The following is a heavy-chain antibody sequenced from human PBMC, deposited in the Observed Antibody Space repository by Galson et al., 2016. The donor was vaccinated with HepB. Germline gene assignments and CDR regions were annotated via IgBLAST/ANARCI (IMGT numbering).Heavy chain of an antibody. Sequence: SLRLSCAASGFTFSRYAMTWVRQAPGKGLEWVSGLSGSGAHTYYADSVKGRFTISRDNSKNTLYLQMNSLRVEDTAVYYCAKDYVGGSYLLTQFDYWGQGTLATVSS. D-gene: IGHD3-16*02. J-gene: IGHJ4*02. V-gene: IGHV3-23*01. CDR1: GFTFSRYA. CDR3: AKDYVGGSYLLTQFDY. CDR2: LSGSGAHT.